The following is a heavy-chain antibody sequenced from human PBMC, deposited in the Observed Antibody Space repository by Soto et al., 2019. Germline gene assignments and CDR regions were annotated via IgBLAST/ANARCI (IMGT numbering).Heavy chain of an antibody. D-gene: IGHD3-3*01. CDR2: INHSGST. V-gene: IGHV4-34*01. CDR1: GGSFSGYY. Sequence: SETLSLTXAVYGGSFSGYYWSWIRQPPGKGLEWIGEINHSGSTNYNPSLKSRVTISVDTSKNQFSLKLSSVTAADTAVYYCASRRYDFWSGYRFDYWGQGTLVTVSS. J-gene: IGHJ4*02. CDR3: ASRRYDFWSGYRFDY.